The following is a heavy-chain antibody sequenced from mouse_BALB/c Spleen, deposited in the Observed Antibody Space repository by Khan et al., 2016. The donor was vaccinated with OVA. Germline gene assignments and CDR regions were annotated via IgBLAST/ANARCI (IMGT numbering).Heavy chain of an antibody. Sequence: EVQLQESGPGLVKPSQSLSLTCTVTGYSITSDYTWNWIRQFPGNKLEWMGYMTYSGSAIYNPFLKSRVFINRDTYKNQFFLLLNSVTTEDTAAYYCARSITTATRGFAYWGQGTLDTVSA. CDR3: ARSITTATRGFAY. CDR2: MTYSGSA. CDR1: GYSITSDYT. V-gene: IGHV3-2*02. J-gene: IGHJ3*01. D-gene: IGHD1-2*01.